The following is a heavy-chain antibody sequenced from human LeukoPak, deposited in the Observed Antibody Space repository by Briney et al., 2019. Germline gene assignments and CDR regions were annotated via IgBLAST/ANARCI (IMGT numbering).Heavy chain of an antibody. CDR1: GFTHDKYA. J-gene: IGHJ4*02. CDR2: IAWTSGNT. V-gene: IGHV3-9*01. Sequence: GGSLRLSRATSGFTHDKYAMHWLPQAPGKRLECVSGIAWTSGNTGFADSVKRRFTISRDNAENSLYLQMNSLTPEDTAFYFCAKDMNSYGSGSSYNPWGPFDSWGQGTLVTVSS. CDR3: AKDMNSYGSGSSYNPWGPFDS. D-gene: IGHD3-10*01.